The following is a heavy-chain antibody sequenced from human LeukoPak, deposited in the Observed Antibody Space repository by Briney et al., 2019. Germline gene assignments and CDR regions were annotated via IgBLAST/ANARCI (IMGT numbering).Heavy chain of an antibody. CDR1: GFTFSNFG. J-gene: IGHJ6*03. CDR3: AKDGDTMSGTYYYDMDV. V-gene: IGHV3-30*02. D-gene: IGHD1-26*01. CDR2: IRYDGSNK. Sequence: PGGSLRLSCAASGFTFSNFGMHWVRQAPGKGLEWVAFIRYDGSNKYYADSVKGRFTISRDISKNTLYLQMNSLRGEDTAVYYCAKDGDTMSGTYYYDMDVWGKGTTVTIS.